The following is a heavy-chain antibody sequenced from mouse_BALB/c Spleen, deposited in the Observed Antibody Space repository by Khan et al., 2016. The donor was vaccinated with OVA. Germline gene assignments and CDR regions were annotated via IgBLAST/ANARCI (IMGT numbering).Heavy chain of an antibody. CDR3: ARVYGGDFDY. J-gene: IGHJ2*02. V-gene: IGHV3-2*02. CDR1: GYSITSDYA. Sequence: EVQLQESGPGLVKPSQSLSLTCTVTGYSITSDYAWNLIRHFPGNKLEWMGFISYSGNTNYNPLLKSRFSITRDTSKNQFFLQLNSVTTEDTATYYCARVYGGDFDYWGQGTFVTVSS. CDR2: ISYSGNT. D-gene: IGHD1-1*01.